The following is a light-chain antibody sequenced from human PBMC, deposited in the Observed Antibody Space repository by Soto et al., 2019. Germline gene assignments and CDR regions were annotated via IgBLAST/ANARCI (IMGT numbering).Light chain of an antibody. CDR2: DAS. Sequence: DIQMTQSPSTLSASVGDRVTITCRASQRISSWLAWYQQKPGKAPKLLIYDASSLESGVPSRFSGSGSGTEFTLTISSLQPDDFATYYCQQYNSDPLTFGGGTKVEIK. CDR3: QQYNSDPLT. J-gene: IGKJ4*01. CDR1: QRISSW. V-gene: IGKV1-5*01.